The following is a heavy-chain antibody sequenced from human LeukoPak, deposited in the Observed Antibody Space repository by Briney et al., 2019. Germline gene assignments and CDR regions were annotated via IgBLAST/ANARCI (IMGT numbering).Heavy chain of an antibody. J-gene: IGHJ4*02. Sequence: ASVKVSCKSSGYTFTGHYMHWVRQAPGQGLEWMGWINPNSGDTNYAQKFQGRVTMTRDTSISTAYMELSRLTSDDTAVYYCARGQYSNTHTSIWGQGTLVTVSS. CDR3: ARGQYSNTHTSI. CDR1: GYTFTGHY. CDR2: INPNSGDT. V-gene: IGHV1-2*02. D-gene: IGHD5-12*01.